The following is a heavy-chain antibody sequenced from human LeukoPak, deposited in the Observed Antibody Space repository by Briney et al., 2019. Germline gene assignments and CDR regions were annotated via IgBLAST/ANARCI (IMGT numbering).Heavy chain of an antibody. Sequence: GGTLRLSCAASGFTFSTYGMSWVRQAPGKGLEWVSAISGSGGSTYYADSVKGRFTISRDNAKSSMWLQMNSLRDEDTAVYYCARDQTPFYWGQGSLVTVSS. CDR1: GFTFSTYG. CDR3: ARDQTPFY. J-gene: IGHJ4*02. D-gene: IGHD2-15*01. CDR2: ISGSGGST. V-gene: IGHV3-23*01.